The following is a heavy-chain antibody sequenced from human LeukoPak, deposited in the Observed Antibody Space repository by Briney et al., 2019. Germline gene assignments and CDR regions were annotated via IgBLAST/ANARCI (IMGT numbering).Heavy chain of an antibody. V-gene: IGHV4-4*07. CDR2: IYTSGGT. CDR3: ARDRYDSSGYYYYDY. CDR1: GGSISSYY. Sequence: SETLSLTCTVSGGSISSYYWSWIRQPARKGLEWIGRIYTSGGTNYNPSLKSRVTMSVDTSKNQFSLKLSSVTAADTAVYYCARDRYDSSGYYYYDYWGQGTLVTVSS. D-gene: IGHD3-22*01. J-gene: IGHJ4*02.